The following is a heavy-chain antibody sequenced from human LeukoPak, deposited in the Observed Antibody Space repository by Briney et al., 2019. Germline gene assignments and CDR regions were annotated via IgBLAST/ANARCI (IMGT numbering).Heavy chain of an antibody. J-gene: IGHJ4*02. Sequence: PSETLSLTCTVSGGSISSSSYYWGWLRQPPGTGLEWIGSIYYSGSTYYNPSLKSRVTISVDTSRNQFSLKLSSVTAADTAVYYCASLAVAGLSEGYWGQGTLVIVSS. CDR2: IYYSGST. D-gene: IGHD6-19*01. CDR1: GGSISSSSYY. CDR3: ASLAVAGLSEGY. V-gene: IGHV4-39*01.